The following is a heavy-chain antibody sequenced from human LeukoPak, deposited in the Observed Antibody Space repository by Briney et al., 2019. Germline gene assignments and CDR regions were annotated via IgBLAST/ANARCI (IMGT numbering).Heavy chain of an antibody. CDR2: IIPIFGTA. CDR1: GGTFSSYA. J-gene: IGHJ4*02. D-gene: IGHD3-22*01. V-gene: IGHV1-69*05. Sequence: SVKVSCKASGGTFSSYAISWVRQAPGQGLEWMGGIIPIFGTANYAQKFQGRITITTDESTSTAYMELSSLRSEDTAVYYCASHYYDSSGYYYPFDYWGQGTLVTVSS. CDR3: ASHYYDSSGYYYPFDY.